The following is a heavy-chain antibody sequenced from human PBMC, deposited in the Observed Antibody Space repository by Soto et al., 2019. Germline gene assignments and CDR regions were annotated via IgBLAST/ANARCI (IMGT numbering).Heavy chain of an antibody. J-gene: IGHJ6*02. CDR2: IYPGDSDT. Sequence: PGESLKISSKGSGYSFTSYWIGWVRQMPGKGLEWMGIIYPGDSDTRYSPSFQGQVTISADKSISTAYLQWSSLKASDTAMYYCARQIVGATSLYYYYGMDVWGQGTTVTVSS. D-gene: IGHD1-26*01. CDR1: GYSFTSYW. V-gene: IGHV5-51*01. CDR3: ARQIVGATSLYYYYGMDV.